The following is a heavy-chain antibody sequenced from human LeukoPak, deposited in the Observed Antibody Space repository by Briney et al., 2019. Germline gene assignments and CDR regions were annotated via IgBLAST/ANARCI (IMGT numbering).Heavy chain of an antibody. D-gene: IGHD3-10*01. CDR3: ARDSELWFGGSFDP. V-gene: IGHV1-69*06. Sequence: GASVKVSCKASGGTFSSCANSWVRQAPGQGLEWMGGIIPIFGTANYAQKFQGRVTITADKSTSTAYMELSSLRSEDTAVYYCARDSELWFGGSFDPWGQGTLVTVSS. CDR1: GGTFSSCA. CDR2: IIPIFGTA. J-gene: IGHJ5*02.